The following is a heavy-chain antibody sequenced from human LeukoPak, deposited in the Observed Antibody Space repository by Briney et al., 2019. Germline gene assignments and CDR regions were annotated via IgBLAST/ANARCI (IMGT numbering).Heavy chain of an antibody. J-gene: IGHJ5*02. CDR3: ACIRGPVRSSPLDP. CDR1: GGSFSGYY. Sequence: SETLSLTCAVYGGSFSGYYWSWIRQPPGKGLEWIGEINHSGSTNYNPSLKSRVTISVDTSKNQFSLKLSSVTAADTAVYYCACIRGPVRSSPLDPWGQGTLVTVSS. V-gene: IGHV4-34*01. CDR2: INHSGST. D-gene: IGHD3-10*01.